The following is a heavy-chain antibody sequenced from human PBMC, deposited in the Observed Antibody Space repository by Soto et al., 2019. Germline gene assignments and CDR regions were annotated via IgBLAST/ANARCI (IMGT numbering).Heavy chain of an antibody. J-gene: IGHJ6*02. CDR2: IYPGDSDT. V-gene: IGHV5-51*01. Sequence: GESLKISCKGSGYTFTDYWIGWVRQLPGKGPEWMGIIYPGDSDTRYSPSFQGHVTISVDTSKNQFSLKLSSVTATDTAVYYCARGTDRYGMDVWGQGTTVTVSS. CDR1: GYTFTDYW. CDR3: ARGTDRYGMDV.